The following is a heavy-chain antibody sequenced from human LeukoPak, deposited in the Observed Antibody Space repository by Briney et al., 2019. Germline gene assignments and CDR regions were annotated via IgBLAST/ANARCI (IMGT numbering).Heavy chain of an antibody. CDR3: AKFMGSRVCDY. D-gene: IGHD6-13*01. Sequence: GASLRLSCAASGFTFSSYAMSWVRQAPGKGLEWVSAISGSGGSTYYADSVKGRFTISRDNSKNTLYLQMNSMRAEDTAVYYCAKFMGSRVCDYWGQGTLVTVSS. CDR2: ISGSGGST. J-gene: IGHJ4*02. V-gene: IGHV3-23*01. CDR1: GFTFSSYA.